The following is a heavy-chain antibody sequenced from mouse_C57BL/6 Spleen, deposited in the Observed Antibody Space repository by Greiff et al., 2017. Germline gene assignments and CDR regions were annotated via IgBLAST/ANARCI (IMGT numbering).Heavy chain of an antibody. J-gene: IGHJ3*01. D-gene: IGHD4-1*01. CDR1: GYAFSSSW. CDR3: ATWDGFAY. Sequence: VKLMESGPELVKPGASVKISCKASGYAFSSSWMNWVKQRPGKGLEWIGRIYPGDGDTNYNGKFKGKATLTADKSSSTAYMQLSSLTSEDSAVYFCATWDGFAYWGQGTLVTVSA. CDR2: IYPGDGDT. V-gene: IGHV1-82*01.